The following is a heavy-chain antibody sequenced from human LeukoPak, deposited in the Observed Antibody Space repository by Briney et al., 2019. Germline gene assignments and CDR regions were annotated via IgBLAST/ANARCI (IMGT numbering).Heavy chain of an antibody. CDR2: INPNSGGT. J-gene: IGHJ4*02. V-gene: IGHV1-2*06. CDR1: GGTFSSYA. D-gene: IGHD1-26*01. CDR3: ARSEWDSLDY. Sequence: ASVKVSCKASGGTFSSYAISWVRQAPGQGLEWMGRINPNSGGTNYAQKFQGRVTMTRDTSISTAYMELSRLRSDDTAVYYCARSEWDSLDYWGQGTLVTVSS.